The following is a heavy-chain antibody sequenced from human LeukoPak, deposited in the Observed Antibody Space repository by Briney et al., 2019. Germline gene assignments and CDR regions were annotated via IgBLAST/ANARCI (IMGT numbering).Heavy chain of an antibody. CDR1: GFTFDDYA. V-gene: IGHV3-9*01. Sequence: GGSLRLSCAASGFTFDDYAMHWVRQAPGKGLEWVSGISWNSGSIGYADSVKGRFTISRDNAKNSLYLQMNGLRAEDTALYYCAKDMGYSSSRGAFDIWGQGTMVTVSS. CDR3: AKDMGYSSSRGAFDI. J-gene: IGHJ3*02. D-gene: IGHD6-13*01. CDR2: ISWNSGSI.